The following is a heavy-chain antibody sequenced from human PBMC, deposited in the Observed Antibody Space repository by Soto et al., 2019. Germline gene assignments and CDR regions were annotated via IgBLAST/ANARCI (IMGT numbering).Heavy chain of an antibody. CDR3: VRGGGGGLFDP. Sequence: GGSLRLSCAGSGFTLGDSYMSWIRQAPGKGLEWLSYISPGSRYPAYADSVKGRFTISRDNAKRSLYLQMMSLTAEDTAIYYCVRGGGGGLFDPWGQGTMVTVSS. D-gene: IGHD2-15*01. CDR1: GFTLGDSY. CDR2: ISPGSRYP. J-gene: IGHJ5*02. V-gene: IGHV3-11*06.